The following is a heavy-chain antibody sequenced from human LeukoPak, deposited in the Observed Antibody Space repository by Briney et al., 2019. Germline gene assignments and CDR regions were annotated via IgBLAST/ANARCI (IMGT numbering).Heavy chain of an antibody. Sequence: SETLSLTCTVSGYSISSGYYWGWIRQPPGKGLEWIGSIYHSGSTYYNPSLKSRVTISVDTSKNQFSLKLSSVTAADTAVYYCTVITPSPDYWGQGTLVTVSS. D-gene: IGHD3-22*01. J-gene: IGHJ4*02. CDR2: IYHSGST. CDR1: GYSISSGYY. V-gene: IGHV4-38-2*02. CDR3: TVITPSPDY.